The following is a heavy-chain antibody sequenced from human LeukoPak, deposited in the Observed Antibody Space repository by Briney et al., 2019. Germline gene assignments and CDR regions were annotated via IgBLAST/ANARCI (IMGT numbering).Heavy chain of an antibody. CDR3: ALLRRMPGVVFDH. CDR2: INHSGST. D-gene: IGHD7-27*01. J-gene: IGHJ4*02. V-gene: IGHV4-34*01. CDR1: GGSISGYY. Sequence: SETLSLTCTVSGGSISGYYWSWIRQPPGKGLEWIGEINHSGSTNYNPSLKSRVTISVDTSKNQFSLKLSSVTAADTAVYYCALLRRMPGVVFDHWGQGTLVTVSS.